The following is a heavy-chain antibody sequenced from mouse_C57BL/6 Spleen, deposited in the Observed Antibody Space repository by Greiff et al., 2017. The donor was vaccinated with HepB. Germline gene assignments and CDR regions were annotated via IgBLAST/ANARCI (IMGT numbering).Heavy chain of an antibody. CDR3: AREVWYGNFWYFDV. CDR1: GYALSSSW. CDR2: IYPGDGDT. J-gene: IGHJ1*03. Sequence: QVQLQQSGPELVKPGASVKISCKASGYALSSSWMNWVKQRPGKGLEWIGRIYPGDGDTNYNGKFKGKATLTADKSSSTAYMHLSSLTSEDSAVYFCAREVWYGNFWYFDVWGTGTTVTVSS. D-gene: IGHD2-10*02. V-gene: IGHV1-82*01.